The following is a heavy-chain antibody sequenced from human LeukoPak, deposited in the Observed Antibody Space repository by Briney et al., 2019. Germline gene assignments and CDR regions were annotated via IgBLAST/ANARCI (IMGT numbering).Heavy chain of an antibody. J-gene: IGHJ4*02. D-gene: IGHD3-22*01. CDR2: IIPIFGTA. Sequence: ASVKVSCKASGGTFSSYAISWVRQAPGQGLEWMGGIIPIFGTANYAQKFQGRVTMTADTSTSIVNLELRSLRSDDTAVYYCARVLGSPYYYDSSDYLDYWGQGALVTVSS. CDR3: ARVLGSPYYYDSSDYLDY. V-gene: IGHV1-69*06. CDR1: GGTFSSYA.